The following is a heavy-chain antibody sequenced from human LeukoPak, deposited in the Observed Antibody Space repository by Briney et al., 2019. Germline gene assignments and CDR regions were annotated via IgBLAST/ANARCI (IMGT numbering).Heavy chain of an antibody. CDR2: TYYRSKLYN. CDR3: ARVTTDDLLRVDS. Sequence: SQTLSLTCAVSGDSVSSYSAAWNWIRQSPSRGLEWLGRTYYRSKLYNDYAVSMKGRMTINVDTSKNQFSLQLNSVTPEDTAVYYCARVTTDDLLRVDSWGQGTLVTVSS. J-gene: IGHJ5*01. CDR1: GDSVSSYSAA. D-gene: IGHD3-9*01. V-gene: IGHV6-1*01.